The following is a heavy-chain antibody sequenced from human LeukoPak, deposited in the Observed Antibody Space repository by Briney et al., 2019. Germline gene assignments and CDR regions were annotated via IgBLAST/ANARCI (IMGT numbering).Heavy chain of an antibody. CDR1: GFTFSSYG. J-gene: IGHJ4*02. CDR3: AKPRTVDIVATEPFDY. D-gene: IGHD5-12*01. CDR2: IWYDGSNK. V-gene: IGHV3-33*06. Sequence: GRSLRLSCAASGFTFSSYGMHWVRQAPGKGLEWVAVIWYDGSNKYYADSVKGRFTISRDNSKSTLYLQMNSLRAEDTAVYYCAKPRTVDIVATEPFDYWGQGTLVTVSS.